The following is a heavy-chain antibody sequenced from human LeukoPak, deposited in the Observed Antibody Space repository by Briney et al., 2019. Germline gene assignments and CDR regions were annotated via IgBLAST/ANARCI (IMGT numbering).Heavy chain of an antibody. CDR3: ARDGSRGDGYNLSYYYYYGMDV. V-gene: IGHV3-30-3*01. J-gene: IGHJ6*02. CDR2: ISYDRSNK. Sequence: GGSLRLSCAASGFTFSSYAMHWVRQAPGKGLEWVAVISYDRSNKYYADSVKGRFTISRDNSKNTLYLQMNSLRAEDTAVYYCARDGSRGDGYNLSYYYYYGMDVWGQGTTVTVSS. CDR1: GFTFSSYA. D-gene: IGHD5-24*01.